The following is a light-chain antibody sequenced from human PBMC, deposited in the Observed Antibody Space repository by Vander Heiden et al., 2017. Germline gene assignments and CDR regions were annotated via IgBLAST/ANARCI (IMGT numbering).Light chain of an antibody. Sequence: EIVLTQSPGTLSLSPGERATLPCRASQSVSSSYLAWYQQKPGQAPRLLIYGASSRATGIPDRFSGSGSGTDFTLTISRLEPEDFAVYYCQQYCSSPITFGQGTRLEIK. CDR2: GAS. V-gene: IGKV3-20*01. CDR1: QSVSSSY. CDR3: QQYCSSPIT. J-gene: IGKJ5*01.